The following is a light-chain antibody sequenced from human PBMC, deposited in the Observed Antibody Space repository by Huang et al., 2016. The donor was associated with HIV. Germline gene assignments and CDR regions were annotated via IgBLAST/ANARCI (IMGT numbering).Light chain of an antibody. CDR3: QQRSNWHPLA. CDR1: QSVGSY. CDR2: DAS. V-gene: IGKV3D-11*02. Sequence: EIVLTQSPATLSLSPGERASLSCRASQSVGSYLAWYQQQPGQAPGLLIYDASNRATGIPARFSGSGPGTDFTLTISSLEPEDFAVYYCQQRSNWHPLAFGGGTKVEIK. J-gene: IGKJ4*01.